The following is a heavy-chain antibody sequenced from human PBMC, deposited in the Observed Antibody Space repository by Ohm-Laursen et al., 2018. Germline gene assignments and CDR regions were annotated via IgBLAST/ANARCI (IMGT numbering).Heavy chain of an antibody. CDR2: ISGSGGST. CDR3: AKVEGYAGAH. J-gene: IGHJ4*02. CDR1: GFTFSSYA. V-gene: IGHV3-23*01. Sequence: SLRLSCAAAGFTFSSYAMSWVRQAPGKGLEWVSAISGSGGSTYYADSVKGRFTISRDNSKNTLYLQMNSLRAEDTALYYCAKVEGYAGAHWGQGTLATVSS. D-gene: IGHD3-16*01.